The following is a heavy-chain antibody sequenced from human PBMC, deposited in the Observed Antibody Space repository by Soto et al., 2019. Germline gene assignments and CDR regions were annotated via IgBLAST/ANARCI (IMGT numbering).Heavy chain of an antibody. Sequence: EVRLVESGGGSVQPEGSLRLSCAASGLRFSDGWMNWVRQTPGKGLEWVGRIKSKADGGTVDYAAPVSGRFTISRDDSEHILYLQLNNLRFDDTGSYYCTRRPKAGDAGVDALAYWGQGALVSVSS. CDR1: GLRFSDGW. CDR2: IKSKADGGTV. CDR3: TRRPKAGDAGVDALAY. V-gene: IGHV3-15*07. J-gene: IGHJ4*02. D-gene: IGHD3-10*01.